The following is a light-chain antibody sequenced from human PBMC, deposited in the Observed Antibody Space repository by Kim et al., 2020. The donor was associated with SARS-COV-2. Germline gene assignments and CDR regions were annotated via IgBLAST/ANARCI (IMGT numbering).Light chain of an antibody. J-gene: IGLJ3*02. CDR3: LLSYSGTWV. CDR2: ATV. Sequence: PGGTVTLTCGSSTGAITSDHNPFWFQQKPGQAPRTLIYATVNKHSWTPARFSGSLLGGKVALTLSGAQPEDEADYYCLLSYSGTWVFGGGTQLTVL. CDR1: TGAITSDHN. V-gene: IGLV7-46*01.